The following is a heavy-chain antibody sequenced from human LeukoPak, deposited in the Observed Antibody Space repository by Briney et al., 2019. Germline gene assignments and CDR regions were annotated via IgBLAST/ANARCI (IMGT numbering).Heavy chain of an antibody. Sequence: EASVNVSCKSSGYIFTDHFIHWVRQAPGQGLEWMEWINPNSGGTNNAQKFQGRVTMTGDTSIRTAYMELRRLRSDDTAVYYCARSYGSGRREVFDIWGQGTRVTVSS. CDR3: ARSYGSGRREVFDI. D-gene: IGHD3-10*01. J-gene: IGHJ3*02. V-gene: IGHV1-2*02. CDR2: INPNSGGT. CDR1: GYIFTDHF.